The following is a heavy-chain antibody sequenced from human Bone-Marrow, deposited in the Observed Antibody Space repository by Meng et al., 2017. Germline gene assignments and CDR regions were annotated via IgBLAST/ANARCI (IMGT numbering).Heavy chain of an antibody. Sequence: GSLRLSCTVSGGSISTSSYYCAWIRQPPGKGLEWIATVYNSGSTHYNSSLKSRVTISIDASKNQFSLKLSSVTAADTAVYYCSRSGYSYYDAFDIWGQGTMVTVSS. V-gene: IGHV4-39*07. J-gene: IGHJ3*02. D-gene: IGHD3-22*01. CDR3: SRSGYSYYDAFDI. CDR1: GGSISTSSYY. CDR2: VYNSGST.